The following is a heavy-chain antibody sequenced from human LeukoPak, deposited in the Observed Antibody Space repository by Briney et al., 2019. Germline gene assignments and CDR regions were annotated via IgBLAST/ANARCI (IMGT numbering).Heavy chain of an antibody. J-gene: IGHJ1*01. CDR2: IYTSGST. Sequence: PSETLSLTCTVSGGSISSGSYYWSWIRQPAGKGLEWIGRIYTSGSTNCNPSLKSRVTISVDTSKNQFSLKLSSVTAADTAVYYCARGGIAAADSAEYFQHWGQGTLVTVSS. D-gene: IGHD6-13*01. V-gene: IGHV4-61*02. CDR3: ARGGIAAADSAEYFQH. CDR1: GGSISSGSYY.